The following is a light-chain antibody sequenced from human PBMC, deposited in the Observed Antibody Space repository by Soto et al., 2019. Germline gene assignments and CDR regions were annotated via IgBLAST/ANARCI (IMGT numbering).Light chain of an antibody. CDR1: QSVSSSY. V-gene: IGKV3-20*01. CDR3: QQYGSSPLT. CDR2: GAS. Sequence: EIVLTKSPGTLSLSQGERATLSCRASQSVSSSYLAWYQQKPGQAPRLLIYGASSRATGIPDRFSGSGSGTDFTLTISRLEPEDFAVYYCQQYGSSPLTFGGGTKV. J-gene: IGKJ4*01.